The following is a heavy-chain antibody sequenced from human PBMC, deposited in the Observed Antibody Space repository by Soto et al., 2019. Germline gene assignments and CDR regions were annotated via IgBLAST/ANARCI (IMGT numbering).Heavy chain of an antibody. V-gene: IGHV3-9*01. J-gene: IGHJ5*02. CDR3: AKEMGNCLVEEVVFDP. Sequence: PGGSLRLSCAASGFTFDDYAMHWVRQATGKGLEWVSGISRNSGSIGYADSVKGRFTISRDNAKNSLYLQMNSLRAEDTALYYWAKEMGNCLVEEVVFDPWGQEALIILCS. CDR2: ISRNSGSI. D-gene: IGHD1-1*01. CDR1: GFTFDDYA.